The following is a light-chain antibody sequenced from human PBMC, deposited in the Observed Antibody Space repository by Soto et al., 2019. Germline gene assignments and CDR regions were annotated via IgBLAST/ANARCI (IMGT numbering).Light chain of an antibody. CDR1: SSDVGGYNY. CDR3: SSYAGSNNLEV. V-gene: IGLV2-8*01. Sequence: QSALTQPPSVSGSPGQSVTISCTGTSSDVGGYNYVSWYQQHPGKAPKLMIYEVSKRPSGVPDRFSGSKSGNTASLTVSGLQAEDEVDYYCSSYAGSNNLEVFGTGTNVTVL. CDR2: EVS. J-gene: IGLJ1*01.